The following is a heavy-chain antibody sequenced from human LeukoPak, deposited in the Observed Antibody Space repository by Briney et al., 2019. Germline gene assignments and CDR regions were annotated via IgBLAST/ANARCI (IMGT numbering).Heavy chain of an antibody. Sequence: ASVTVSCKASGFTFSTSAMQWVRQARGQRLEWIGWIVVGSGNTNYAQKFQERVTITRGMSTSTAYMELSSLRSEDTAVYYCARDQSFDDSSGYFPAYWGQGTLVTVSS. CDR3: ARDQSFDDSSGYFPAY. CDR1: GFTFSTSA. J-gene: IGHJ4*02. V-gene: IGHV1-58*02. CDR2: IVVGSGNT. D-gene: IGHD3-22*01.